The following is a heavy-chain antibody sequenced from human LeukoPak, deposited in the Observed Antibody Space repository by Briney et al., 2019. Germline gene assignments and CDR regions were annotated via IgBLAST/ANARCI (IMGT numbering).Heavy chain of an antibody. J-gene: IGHJ4*02. D-gene: IGHD6-19*01. CDR2: IYFSGNT. CDR1: GDSIRSSAYY. CDR3: AGQVAGIGLYYFDY. V-gene: IGHV4-39*01. Sequence: SKNLSLTCTVSGDSIRSSAYYWGWIRQPPGKGLQWIGSIYFSGNTDYNPSLKSRVTISIDTSKNQFSLKLTSVTAADTAVYYCAGQVAGIGLYYFDYWGQGTLVTVSS.